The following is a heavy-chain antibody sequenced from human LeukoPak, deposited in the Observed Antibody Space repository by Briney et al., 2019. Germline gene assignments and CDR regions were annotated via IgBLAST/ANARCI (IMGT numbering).Heavy chain of an antibody. CDR2: ITGSGSGI. V-gene: IGHV3-23*01. J-gene: IGHJ4*02. CDR3: ARDGAHDYGDYDFDY. Sequence: PGGSLRLSCAASGFTFSNYAMSWVRQAPGKGLEWVSAITGSGSGIYYADSMKSRFTISRDNSKNTLYLQMNSLRAEDTAVYYCARDGAHDYGDYDFDYWGQGTLVTVSS. CDR1: GFTFSNYA. D-gene: IGHD4-17*01.